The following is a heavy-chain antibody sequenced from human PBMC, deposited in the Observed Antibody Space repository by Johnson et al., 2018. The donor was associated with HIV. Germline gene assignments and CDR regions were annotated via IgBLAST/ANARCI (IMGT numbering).Heavy chain of an antibody. Sequence: QMLLVESGGGLVKPGGSLRLSCVASGFTFSDYYMSWVRQAPGKGLEWVSVIFSVGDVYYADSVKGRFTISRDNAKNSLYLQMNSLRAEDTAVYYCARERRANWDPNDAFDIWGQGTMVTVSS. CDR3: ARERRANWDPNDAFDI. J-gene: IGHJ3*02. D-gene: IGHD7-27*01. V-gene: IGHV3-11*04. CDR2: IFSVGDV. CDR1: GFTFSDYY.